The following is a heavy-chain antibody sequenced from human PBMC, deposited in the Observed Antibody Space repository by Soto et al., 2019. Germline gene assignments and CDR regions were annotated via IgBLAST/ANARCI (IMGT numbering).Heavy chain of an antibody. CDR3: ARARLSRSWWFDP. CDR2: IYYSGST. J-gene: IGHJ5*02. Sequence: QVQLQESGPGLVKPSETLSLTCTVSGGSISSYYWSWIRQPPGKGLEWIGYIYYSGSTNYNPSLRGRVTISVDTSKNQFSLKLSSVTAADTAVYYCARARLSRSWWFDPWGQGTLVTVSS. CDR1: GGSISSYY. V-gene: IGHV4-59*01. D-gene: IGHD3-10*01.